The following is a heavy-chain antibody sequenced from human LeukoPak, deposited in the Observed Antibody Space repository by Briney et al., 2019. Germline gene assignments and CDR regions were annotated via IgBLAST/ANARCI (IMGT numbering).Heavy chain of an antibody. CDR1: GFTFSSYW. D-gene: IGHD6-19*01. J-gene: IGHJ4*01. CDR2: INSDGSST. CDR3: AREGQWLVEGGFDY. V-gene: IGHV3-74*01. Sequence: GGSLRLSCAASGFTFSSYWMHWVRQAPGKGLVWVSRINSDGSSTSYADSVKGRFTISRDNAKNTLYLQMNSLRAEDTAVYYCAREGQWLVEGGFDYWGHGTLVTVSS.